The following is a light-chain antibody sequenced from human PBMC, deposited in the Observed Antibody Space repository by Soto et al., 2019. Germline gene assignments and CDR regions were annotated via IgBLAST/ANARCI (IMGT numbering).Light chain of an antibody. CDR3: SSYTSSSTVV. Sequence: QSALTQPASVSRSPGQSITISCTGTSSDVGIYKYVSWYQQHPGKAPNLMIYEVSNRPSGVSNRFSGSKSGNTASLTISGIQAEDEADYYCSSYTSSSTVVFGGGTKVTVL. CDR1: SSDVGIYKY. J-gene: IGLJ2*01. V-gene: IGLV2-14*01. CDR2: EVS.